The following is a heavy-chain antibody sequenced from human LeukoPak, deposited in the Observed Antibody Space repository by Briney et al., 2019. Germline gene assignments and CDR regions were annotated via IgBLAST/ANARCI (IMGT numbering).Heavy chain of an antibody. Sequence: GGSLRLSCAASGFTFNAFGMNWVRQAPGKGQEWVSCIGTTSGDIYYADSVKGRFTISRDSAKNSLYLQMNSLRAEDTAVYYCARFRAWGDKAFDYWGQGTLVTVSS. CDR2: IGTTSGDI. J-gene: IGHJ4*02. V-gene: IGHV3-48*01. CDR1: GFTFNAFG. D-gene: IGHD2-21*02. CDR3: ARFRAWGDKAFDY.